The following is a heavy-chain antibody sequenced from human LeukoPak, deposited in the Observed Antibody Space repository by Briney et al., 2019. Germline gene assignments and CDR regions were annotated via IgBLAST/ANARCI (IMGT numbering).Heavy chain of an antibody. CDR2: IYSGGST. CDR3: ARSCTPYYYDSSGDY. V-gene: IGHV3-53*05. Sequence: GGSLRLSCAASGFTVSSNYMSWVRQAPGKGLEWVSVIYSGGSTYYADSVKGRFIISRDNSKNTLYLQMNSLRAEDTAVYYCARSCTPYYYDSSGDYWGQGTLVTVSS. J-gene: IGHJ4*02. CDR1: GFTVSSNY. D-gene: IGHD3-22*01.